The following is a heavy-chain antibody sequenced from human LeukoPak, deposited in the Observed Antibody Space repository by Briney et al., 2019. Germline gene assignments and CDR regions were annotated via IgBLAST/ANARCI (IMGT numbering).Heavy chain of an antibody. D-gene: IGHD4-17*01. CDR3: AREREGDYGGLDY. CDR2: IIPILGIA. Sequence: GASVKVSCKASGGTFSSYAISWVRQAPGQGLEWMGRIIPILGIANYAQKFQGRVTITADKSTSTAYMELSSLRSEDTAVYYCAREREGDYGGLDYWGQGTLVTVSS. V-gene: IGHV1-69*04. CDR1: GGTFSSYA. J-gene: IGHJ4*02.